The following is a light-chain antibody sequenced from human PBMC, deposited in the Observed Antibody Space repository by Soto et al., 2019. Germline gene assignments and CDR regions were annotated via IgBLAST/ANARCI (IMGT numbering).Light chain of an antibody. CDR2: EVS. J-gene: IGLJ2*01. CDR1: ISDVGSYNR. V-gene: IGLV2-18*02. CDR3: SSYTSSSSPVV. Sequence: QSALTQPPSVSGSPGQSVTISCTGTISDVGSYNRVSWYQQPPGTAPKLMIYEVSNRPSGVPDRFSGSKSGNTASLTISGLQAEDEADYYCSSYTSSSSPVVFGGGTKVTVL.